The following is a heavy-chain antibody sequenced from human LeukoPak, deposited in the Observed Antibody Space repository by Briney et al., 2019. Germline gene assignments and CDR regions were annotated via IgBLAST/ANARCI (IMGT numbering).Heavy chain of an antibody. CDR2: VNHSGST. J-gene: IGHJ3*02. CDR1: GGSFSGYY. Sequence: PSETLSLTCAVYGGSFSGYYWSWIRQPPGKGLEWIGDVNHSGSTNYNPSLKSRVTISVDTSKNQFSLKLSSVTAADTAVYYCARGRITGYSSAFDIWGQGTMVTVSS. D-gene: IGHD2-15*01. V-gene: IGHV4-34*01. CDR3: ARGRITGYSSAFDI.